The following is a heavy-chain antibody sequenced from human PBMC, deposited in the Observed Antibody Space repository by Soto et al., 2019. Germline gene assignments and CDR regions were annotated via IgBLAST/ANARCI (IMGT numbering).Heavy chain of an antibody. Sequence: GGSLRLSCAASGFTFSTYAMTWVRQAPGKGLEWVAIISSSGDGTYYVDSVKGRFIISRDNSRNTLNLQMNSLRAEDTAVYYCAKNGDFWSWGMDVWGQGTTVTVSS. CDR3: AKNGDFWSWGMDV. V-gene: IGHV3-23*01. CDR1: GFTFSTYA. J-gene: IGHJ6*02. D-gene: IGHD3-3*01. CDR2: ISSSGDGT.